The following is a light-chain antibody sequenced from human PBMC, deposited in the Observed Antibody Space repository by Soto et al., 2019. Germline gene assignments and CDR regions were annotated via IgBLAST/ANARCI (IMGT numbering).Light chain of an antibody. CDR3: QSYDSSLRGV. V-gene: IGLV1-40*01. Sequence: QSVLTQPPAVSGAPGQRVTISCTGSNSDIGAGYDVHWYQQLPGTAPKLVIYANNNRPSGVPDRFSASKSGTSASLAITGLQVDDEADYYCQSYDSSLRGVFGTGTKVAVL. CDR2: ANN. CDR1: NSDIGAGYD. J-gene: IGLJ1*01.